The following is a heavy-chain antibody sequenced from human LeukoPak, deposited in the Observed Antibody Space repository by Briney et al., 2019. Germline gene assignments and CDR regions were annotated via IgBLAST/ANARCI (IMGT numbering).Heavy chain of an antibody. CDR2: ISAYNVNT. J-gene: IGHJ4*02. Sequence: ASVKVSCKASGYTFTSYGISWVRQAPGQGLEWMGWISAYNVNTNYAQKLQGRVTMTTDTSTSTAYMELRSLRSDDTAVYYCARDRRGRGVVAATLFDYWGQGTLVTVSS. D-gene: IGHD2-15*01. CDR1: GYTFTSYG. CDR3: ARDRRGRGVVAATLFDY. V-gene: IGHV1-18*01.